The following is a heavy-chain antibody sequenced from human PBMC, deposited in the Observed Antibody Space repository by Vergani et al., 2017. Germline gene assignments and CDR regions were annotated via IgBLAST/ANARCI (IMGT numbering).Heavy chain of an antibody. V-gene: IGHV4-39*07. J-gene: IGHJ5*02. Sequence: QLQLQESGPGLVKPSETLSLTCTVSGGSISSSSYYWGWIRQPPGKGLEWIGNIYYSGSTYYNPSLKSRVTISVDTSKNQFSLKLSSVTAADTAVYYCARVMVVAPGWFDPWGQGTLVTVSS. D-gene: IGHD2-15*01. CDR2: IYYSGST. CDR3: ARVMVVAPGWFDP. CDR1: GGSISSSSYY.